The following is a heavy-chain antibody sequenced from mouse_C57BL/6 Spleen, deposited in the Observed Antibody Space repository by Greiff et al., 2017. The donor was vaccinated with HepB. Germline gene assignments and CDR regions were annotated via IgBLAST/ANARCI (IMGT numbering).Heavy chain of an antibody. J-gene: IGHJ4*01. Sequence: QVQLKQPGAELVKPGASVKMSCKASGYTFTSYWITWVKLRPGQGLEWIGDIYPGSGSTNYNEKFKSKATLTVDTSSSTAYMQLSSLTSEDSAVYYCARFGPWAMDYWGQGTSVTVSS. CDR2: IYPGSGST. V-gene: IGHV1-55*01. CDR1: GYTFTSYW. CDR3: ARFGPWAMDY.